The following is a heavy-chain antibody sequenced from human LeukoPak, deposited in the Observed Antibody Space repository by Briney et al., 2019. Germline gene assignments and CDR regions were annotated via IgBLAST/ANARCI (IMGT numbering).Heavy chain of an antibody. V-gene: IGHV3-30*02. CDR3: ARGGDYGSFDY. Sequence: GGSLRLSCAASGFTFRSYGMHWVRQAPGKGLEWVTFIRNDGTTKYYADSVKGRFTISRDNSKNTLYLQMNSLRAEDTALYYCARGGDYGSFDYWGQGTLVTVSS. D-gene: IGHD4-17*01. J-gene: IGHJ4*02. CDR1: GFTFRSYG. CDR2: IRNDGTTK.